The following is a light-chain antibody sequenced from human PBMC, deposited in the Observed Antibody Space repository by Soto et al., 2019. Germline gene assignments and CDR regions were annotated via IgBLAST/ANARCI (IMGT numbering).Light chain of an antibody. Sequence: SYELTQPPSVSVSPRQTAIITCSGDKLGDKYACWYQQKPGQSPVLVIYRDNKRPSGIPERFSGSNSGNTATLTISGTQAMDEADYYCQAWHSSTVVFGGGTKLTVL. CDR1: KLGDKY. CDR3: QAWHSSTVV. CDR2: RDN. V-gene: IGLV3-1*01. J-gene: IGLJ2*01.